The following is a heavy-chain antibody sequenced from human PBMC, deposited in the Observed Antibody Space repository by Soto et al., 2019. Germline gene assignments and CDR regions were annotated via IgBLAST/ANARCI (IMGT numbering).Heavy chain of an antibody. CDR2: ISYDGSNK. CDR3: AKNWLAYYYGMDA. Sequence: GGSLRLSSAASKFTLSSYGMHWVRQAPGKGLKWVEVISYDGSNKYYADSVKGRFTIYSDNSKNALYLQMNILRAEDAVMSNCAKNWLAYYYGMDAWGQGATV. J-gene: IGHJ6*01. V-gene: IGHV3-30*18. D-gene: IGHD3-22*01. CDR1: KFTLSSYG.